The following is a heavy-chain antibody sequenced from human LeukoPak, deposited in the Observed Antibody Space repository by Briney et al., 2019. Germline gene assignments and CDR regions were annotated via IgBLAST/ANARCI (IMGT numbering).Heavy chain of an antibody. CDR2: ISGSGGST. CDR3: ASLLRYFGPLVY. D-gene: IGHD3-9*01. V-gene: IGHV3-23*01. J-gene: IGHJ4*02. CDR1: GFTFISYA. Sequence: GGSLRLSCAPSGFTFISYAMIWVRQAPGKGLEWVSTISGSGGSTYYADSVKGRFTISRDNSKNTLYLQMSAVDTEDTAFDKCASLLRYFGPLVYWRRGTLVTVSS.